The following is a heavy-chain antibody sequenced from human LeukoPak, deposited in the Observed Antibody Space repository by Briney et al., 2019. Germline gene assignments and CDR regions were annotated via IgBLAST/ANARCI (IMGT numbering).Heavy chain of an antibody. V-gene: IGHV3-53*01. CDR2: FYSGGST. CDR1: GFTVSSNY. Sequence: GGSLRLSCAASGFTVSSNYMTWVRQAPGKGLDWVSVFYSGGSTKYADSVKGRFTISRDISKNTVYLQMNSLRVEDTAVYYCAKSDCGGDCSFDYWGQGTLVIVSS. D-gene: IGHD2-21*02. J-gene: IGHJ4*02. CDR3: AKSDCGGDCSFDY.